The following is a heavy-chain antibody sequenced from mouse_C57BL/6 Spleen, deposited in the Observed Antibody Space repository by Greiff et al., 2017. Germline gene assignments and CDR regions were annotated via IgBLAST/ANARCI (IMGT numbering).Heavy chain of an antibody. Sequence: DVKLVESGPGLAKPSQTLSLTCSVTGYSITSDYWNWIRKFPGNKLEYIGYISYSGSTYYNPSLKSRISITRDTSKNQYYLQWNSVTTEDTATDYCARYMVTTPYAMDYWGQGTSVTVSS. CDR1: GYSITSDY. CDR2: ISYSGST. V-gene: IGHV3-8*01. CDR3: ARYMVTTPYAMDY. D-gene: IGHD2-2*01. J-gene: IGHJ4*01.